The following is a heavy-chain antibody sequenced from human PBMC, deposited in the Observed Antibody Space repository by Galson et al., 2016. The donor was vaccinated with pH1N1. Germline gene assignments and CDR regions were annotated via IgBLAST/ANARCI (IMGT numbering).Heavy chain of an antibody. CDR1: GYTFTTFG. CDR2: ISTSKGNT. J-gene: IGHJ4*02. Sequence: PVKVSCKASGYTFTTFGISWVRQAPGKGLEWLGWISTSKGNTKNAQRLLDRVTMTRDTSTSTVFMELTSLRSDDTAIYYCARDQNWNLDYWGQGTLVTVSS. D-gene: IGHD1-1*01. CDR3: ARDQNWNLDY. V-gene: IGHV1-18*01.